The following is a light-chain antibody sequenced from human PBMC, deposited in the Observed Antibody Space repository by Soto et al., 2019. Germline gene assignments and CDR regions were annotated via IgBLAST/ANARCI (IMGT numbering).Light chain of an antibody. V-gene: IGKV3-20*01. Sequence: EILLTQSPDTLSLSPGERATLSCRAAQSVSSSYLAWYQQKPGQAPRLLIYGASSRATGIPDRFSGSGSGTDFTLTISRLEPEDFAVYYCQQYGSSPVTFGGGTKVDIK. CDR2: GAS. CDR3: QQYGSSPVT. CDR1: QSVSSSY. J-gene: IGKJ4*01.